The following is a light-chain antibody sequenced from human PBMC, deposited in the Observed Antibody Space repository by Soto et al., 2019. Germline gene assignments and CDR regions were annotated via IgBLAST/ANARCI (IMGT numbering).Light chain of an antibody. CDR2: GAS. Sequence: EIVLTQSPGTLSLSPGERATLSCRASQSVSSSYFAWYQQKPGQAPRLLIYGASSRATGIPDRFSGSGSGTDFTLPISRLEPEDFAVYYCQQYGSTPGLTFGGGTKVEIK. CDR1: QSVSSSY. V-gene: IGKV3-20*01. CDR3: QQYGSTPGLT. J-gene: IGKJ4*01.